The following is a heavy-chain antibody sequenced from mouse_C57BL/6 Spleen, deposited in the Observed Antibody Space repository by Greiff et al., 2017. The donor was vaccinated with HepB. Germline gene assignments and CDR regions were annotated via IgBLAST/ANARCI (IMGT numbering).Heavy chain of an antibody. J-gene: IGHJ1*03. CDR1: GFTFSSYG. CDR2: ISSGGSYP. V-gene: IGHV5-6*02. Sequence: EVKLVESGGDLVKPGGSLKISCAASGFTFSSYGMSWVRQTPEKRLEWVATISSGGSYPYYPDSVKGRLTISRDNAKNTLYLQMSSLKSEDTAMYYCARQYYGSSYWYFDVWGTGTTVTVSS. D-gene: IGHD1-1*01. CDR3: ARQYYGSSYWYFDV.